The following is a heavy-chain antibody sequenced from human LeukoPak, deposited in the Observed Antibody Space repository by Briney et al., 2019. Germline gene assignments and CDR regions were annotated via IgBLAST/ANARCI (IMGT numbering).Heavy chain of an antibody. V-gene: IGHV4-39*07. CDR2: IYYSGAT. CDR1: GGSISSSSYY. CDR3: ARVRPPGAAGLGWFDP. J-gene: IGHJ5*02. Sequence: SETLSLTCTVSGGSISSSSYYWGWIRQPPGKGLEWLGRIYYSGATYYNPSLKSRVPISVDTSKNQFSLKLSSVTAADTAVYYCARVRPPGAAGLGWFDPWGQGTLVTVSS. D-gene: IGHD6-13*01.